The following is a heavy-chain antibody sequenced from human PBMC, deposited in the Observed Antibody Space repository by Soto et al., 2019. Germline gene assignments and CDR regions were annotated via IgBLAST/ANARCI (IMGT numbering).Heavy chain of an antibody. CDR1: GFTFSSYG. J-gene: IGHJ4*02. CDR3: ARDGNPTMVRGAPDY. CDR2: IWYDGSNK. V-gene: IGHV3-33*01. Sequence: GGSLRLSCAASGFTFSSYGMHWVRQAPGKGLEWVAVIWYDGSNKYYADSVKGRFTISRDNSKNTLYLQMNSLRAEDTAVYYCARDGNPTMVRGAPDYWGQGTLVTVSS. D-gene: IGHD3-10*01.